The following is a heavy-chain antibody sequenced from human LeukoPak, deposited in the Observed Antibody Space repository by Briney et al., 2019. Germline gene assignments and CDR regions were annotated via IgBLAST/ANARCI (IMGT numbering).Heavy chain of an antibody. J-gene: IGHJ4*02. V-gene: IGHV3-53*01. CDR2: IYSGGTT. CDR3: ASRTESGYTYGCLDF. Sequence: GGSLRLSCAASGFTVSSTYMSWVRQAPGKGLEWVSLIYSGGTTYYADSVKGRFTISRDNSKNTLYLQTNSLRAEDTAVYYCASRTESGYTYGCLDFWGQGTLVTVSS. D-gene: IGHD5-18*01. CDR1: GFTVSSTY.